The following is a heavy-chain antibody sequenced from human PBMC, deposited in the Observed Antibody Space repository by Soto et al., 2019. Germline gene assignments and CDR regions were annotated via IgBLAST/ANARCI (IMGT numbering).Heavy chain of an antibody. CDR1: GYSFTSYW. V-gene: IGHV5-51*01. D-gene: IGHD6-19*01. J-gene: IGHJ4*02. CDR2: IYPGDSDT. Sequence: GESLKISCKGSGYSFTSYWIGWVRQMPGKGLEWVGIIYPGDSDTRYSPSFQGQVTISADKSISTAYLQWSSLKASDTAMYYCARGQYSSGFYLGYFDYWGQGTLVTVSS. CDR3: ARGQYSSGFYLGYFDY.